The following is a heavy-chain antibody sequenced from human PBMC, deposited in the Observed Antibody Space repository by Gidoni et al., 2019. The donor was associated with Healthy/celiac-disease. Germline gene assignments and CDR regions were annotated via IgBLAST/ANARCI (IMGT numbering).Heavy chain of an antibody. CDR1: GGTFRSYT. J-gene: IGHJ3*02. V-gene: IGHV1-69*08. CDR3: ARDIVVVVAAPDAFDI. D-gene: IGHD2-15*01. CDR2: IIPTLGIA. Sequence: QVQLVQSGAEVKKPGSSVKVSCKASGGTFRSYTFSWVRQAPGQGLEWMGWIIPTLGIANYEQKCQGRVTITADKSTSTAYMELSSLRSEDTAVYYCARDIVVVVAAPDAFDIWGQGTMVTVSS.